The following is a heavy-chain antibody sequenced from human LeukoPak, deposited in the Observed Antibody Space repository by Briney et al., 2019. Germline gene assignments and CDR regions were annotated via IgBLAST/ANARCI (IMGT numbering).Heavy chain of an antibody. CDR3: ARGASIRNNLYFYGLDV. J-gene: IGHJ6*02. CDR2: IRNKANSFTT. V-gene: IGHV3-72*01. Sequence: GGSLRLSCAASGFSFSDHYMDWVRQAPGKGLEWVGRIRNKANSFTTEYAASVKGRFTVSRDDSQSSLYLQMNSLKTEDTAMYYCARGASIRNNLYFYGLDVWGQGTTVTVSS. D-gene: IGHD3-3*02. CDR1: GFSFSDHY.